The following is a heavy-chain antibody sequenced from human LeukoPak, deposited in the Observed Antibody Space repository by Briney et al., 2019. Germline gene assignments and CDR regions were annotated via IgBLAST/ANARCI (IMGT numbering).Heavy chain of an antibody. V-gene: IGHV1-69*05. CDR1: GGTFSSYA. Sequence: GASVKVSCKASGGTFSSYAISWVRQAPGQGLEWMGGIIPILGTANYAQKFQGRVTITTDESTSTAYMELSSLRSEDTAVYYCARGWGGNYPTYYYYYMDVWGKGTTVTVSS. CDR3: ARGWGGNYPTYYYYYMDV. CDR2: IIPILGTA. D-gene: IGHD4-11*01. J-gene: IGHJ6*03.